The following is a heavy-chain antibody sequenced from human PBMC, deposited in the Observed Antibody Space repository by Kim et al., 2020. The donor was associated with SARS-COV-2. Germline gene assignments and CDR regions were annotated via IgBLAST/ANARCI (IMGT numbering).Heavy chain of an antibody. CDR3: ARKEVVPLVEATHYYYYGMDV. CDR2: IIPIFGTA. V-gene: IGHV1-69*13. J-gene: IGHJ6*02. CDR1: GGTFSSYA. D-gene: IGHD1-26*01. Sequence: SVKVSCKASGGTFSSYAISWVRQAPGQGLEWMGGIIPIFGTANYAQKFQGRVTITADESTSTAYMELSSLRSEDTAVYYCARKEVVPLVEATHYYYYGMDVWGQGATVTVSS.